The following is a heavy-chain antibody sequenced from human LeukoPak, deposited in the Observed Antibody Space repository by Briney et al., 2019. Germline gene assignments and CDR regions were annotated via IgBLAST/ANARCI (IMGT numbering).Heavy chain of an antibody. CDR1: GFTFSSYA. V-gene: IGHV3-30-3*02. J-gene: IGHJ4*02. CDR2: ISYDGSNK. Sequence: GGSLRLSCAASGFTFSSYAMHWVRQAPGKGLEWVAVISYDGSNKYYADSVKGRFTISRDNSKNTLYLQMNSLRAEDTAVYYCAKKGATTGDFDYWGQGTLVTVSS. CDR3: AKKGATTGDFDY. D-gene: IGHD1-26*01.